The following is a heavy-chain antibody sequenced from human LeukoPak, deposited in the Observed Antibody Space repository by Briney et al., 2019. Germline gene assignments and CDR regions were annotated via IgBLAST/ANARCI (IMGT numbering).Heavy chain of an antibody. CDR1: GGSIRSSYYY. V-gene: IGHV4-39*07. CDR2: IYYSGST. D-gene: IGHD2-15*01. Sequence: PSEALSLTCTVSGGSIRSSYYYWGWIRQPPGKGLEWIGSIYYSGSTNYNPSLKSRVTISVDTSKNQFSLKLSSVTAADTAVYYCARDQSYCSGGSCYSDAFDIWGQGTMVTVSS. J-gene: IGHJ3*02. CDR3: ARDQSYCSGGSCYSDAFDI.